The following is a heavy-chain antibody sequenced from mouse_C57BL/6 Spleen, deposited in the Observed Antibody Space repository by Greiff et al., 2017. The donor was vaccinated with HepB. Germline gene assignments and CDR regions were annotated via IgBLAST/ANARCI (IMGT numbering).Heavy chain of an antibody. CDR2: ISNGGGST. J-gene: IGHJ1*03. CDR3: ARGYFDV. CDR1: GFTFSDYY. Sequence: DVHLVESGGGLVQPGGSLKLSCAASGFTFSDYYMYWVRQTPEKRLGWVAYISNGGGSTYYPDTVKGRFTISRDNAKNTLYLQMSRLKSEDTAMYYCARGYFDVWGTGTTVTVSS. V-gene: IGHV5-12*01.